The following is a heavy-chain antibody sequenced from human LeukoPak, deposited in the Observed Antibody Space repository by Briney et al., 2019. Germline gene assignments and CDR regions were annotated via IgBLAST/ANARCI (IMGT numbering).Heavy chain of an antibody. D-gene: IGHD3-3*01. CDR1: GGSISSGSYY. CDR2: IYTSGST. J-gene: IGHJ4*02. CDR3: ARGPPIFGVVIASDPFDY. V-gene: IGHV4-61*02. Sequence: SETLSLTCTVSGGSISSGSYYWSWIRQPAGKGLEWIGRIYTSGSTNYNPSLKSRVTISVDTSKNQFSLKLSSVTAADTAVYYCARGPPIFGVVIASDPFDYWGQGTLVTVSS.